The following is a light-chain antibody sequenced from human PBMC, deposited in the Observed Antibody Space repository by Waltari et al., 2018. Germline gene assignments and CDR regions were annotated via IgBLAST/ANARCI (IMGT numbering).Light chain of an antibody. V-gene: IGKV3-20*01. CDR3: QEHGHPPYT. CDR2: GAS. J-gene: IGKJ2*01. Sequence: EIALRQSPDTLSLSPGQRATISCRASQPVSRTFLVWYQLKPGQAPRLLIYGASTRATGIPDRFSGSGSGTDFTLTINRLEPEDSALYYCQEHGHPPYTFGQGTKLEIK. CDR1: QPVSRTF.